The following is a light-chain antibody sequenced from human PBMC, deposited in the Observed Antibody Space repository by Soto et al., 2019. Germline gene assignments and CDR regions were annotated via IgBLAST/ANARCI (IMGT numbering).Light chain of an antibody. V-gene: IGKV1-9*01. J-gene: IGKJ1*01. CDR2: SAS. CDR1: QGISSY. CDR3: QHLNSYPLT. Sequence: DLQLTQSPSFLSASVGDRVTITCRASQGISSYLAWYQQQPGKAPKLLIYSASTLQSGVPSRFSGSGSGTEFTLTISSLQPEDFATYYCQHLNSYPLTFGQGTKVEI.